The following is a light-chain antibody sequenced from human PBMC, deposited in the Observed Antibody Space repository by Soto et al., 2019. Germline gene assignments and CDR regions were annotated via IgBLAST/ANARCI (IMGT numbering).Light chain of an antibody. Sequence: QSVLSQLPSASGTPGQTVTVSCSGTYSNIGINDVHWYRQLSGTAPQILIYDTSQRATGVPDRFSGSRSGTSASLVISGLQTEDEADYHCAAWDDSLNGPAFGGGTKLTVL. CDR3: AAWDDSLNGPA. V-gene: IGLV1-44*01. CDR1: YSNIGIND. CDR2: DTS. J-gene: IGLJ2*01.